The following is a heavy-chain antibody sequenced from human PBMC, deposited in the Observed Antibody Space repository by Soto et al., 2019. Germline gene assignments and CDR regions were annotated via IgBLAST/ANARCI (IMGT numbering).Heavy chain of an antibody. CDR1: GFTFSDHY. D-gene: IGHD1-26*01. J-gene: IGHJ6*01. CDR3: TRGLLGGAPSYTFHGMDV. V-gene: IGHV3-72*01. CDR2: SRNRVNSHTT. Sequence: EVQLVESGGGLVQPGGSLRLSCAASGFTFSDHYMDWVRQAPGKGLEWVARSRNRVNSHTTEYAVSVKGRFTISRDESKSSLYLQMNSVKIEDTAVYYCTRGLLGGAPSYTFHGMDVWGQGTTVTVSS.